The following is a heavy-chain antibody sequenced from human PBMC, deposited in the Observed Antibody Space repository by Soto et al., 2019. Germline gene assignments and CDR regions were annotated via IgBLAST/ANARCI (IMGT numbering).Heavy chain of an antibody. D-gene: IGHD3-10*01. CDR1: GFSFSTYS. CDR3: ARGRVSGNYYHAAFDL. V-gene: IGHV3-48*01. CDR2: ISSRSSTI. Sequence: EVQLVESGGGLVQPGGSLRLSCAASGFSFSTYSMNWVRQAPGKGLEWVSYISSRSSTIYHADSVKGRFTISRDNAKNSLYLQMTSLRAADTAVYYCARGRVSGNYYHAAFDLWGQGTMVTVSS. J-gene: IGHJ3*01.